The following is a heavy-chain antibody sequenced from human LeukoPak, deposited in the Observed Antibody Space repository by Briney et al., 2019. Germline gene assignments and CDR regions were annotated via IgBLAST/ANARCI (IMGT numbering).Heavy chain of an antibody. CDR2: INHSGST. CDR1: GGSFSGYY. Sequence: SETLSLTCAVYGGSFSGYYWSWIRQPPGKGPEWIGEINHSGSTNYNPSLKSRVTISVDTSKNQLSLQLNSVTPEDTAVYYCAGSGSYFWYWGQGTLVTVSS. D-gene: IGHD1-26*01. CDR3: AGSGSYFWY. J-gene: IGHJ4*02. V-gene: IGHV4-34*01.